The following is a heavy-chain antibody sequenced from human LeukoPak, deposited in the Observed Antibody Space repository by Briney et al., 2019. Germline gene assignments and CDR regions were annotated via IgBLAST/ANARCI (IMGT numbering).Heavy chain of an antibody. Sequence: PSETLSLTCTVSGGSISSSSYYWGWIRQPPGKGLEWIGSIYYSGSTYYNPSLKSRVTISVDTSKNQFSLKLSSVTAADTAAYYCARVATMVRGVIRAFDIWGQGTMVTVSS. CDR2: IYYSGST. J-gene: IGHJ3*02. CDR3: ARVATMVRGVIRAFDI. CDR1: GGSISSSSYY. D-gene: IGHD3-10*01. V-gene: IGHV4-39*07.